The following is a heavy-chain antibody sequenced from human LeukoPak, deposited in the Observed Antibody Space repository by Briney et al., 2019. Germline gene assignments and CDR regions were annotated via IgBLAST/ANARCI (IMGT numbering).Heavy chain of an antibody. Sequence: GGSLRLSCAASGFTVSSNYMSWVRQAPGKGLEWVSVIYSDGSTFYADSVRGRFTISRDNSKNTLYLQMNSLRAEDTAVYYCARHSSSSSWNWFDPWGQGTLVTVSS. CDR1: GFTVSSNY. D-gene: IGHD6-6*01. J-gene: IGHJ5*02. CDR3: ARHSSSSSWNWFDP. CDR2: IYSDGST. V-gene: IGHV3-53*01.